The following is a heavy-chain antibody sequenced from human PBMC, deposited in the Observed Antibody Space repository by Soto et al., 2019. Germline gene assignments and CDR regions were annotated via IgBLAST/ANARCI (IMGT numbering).Heavy chain of an antibody. V-gene: IGHV4-61*01. CDR2: IYYSGST. D-gene: IGHD5-18*01. Sequence: PSETLSLTCTVSGGSVSSGSYYWSWIRQPPGKGLEWIGYIYYSGSTSYNPSLKSRVTISVDTSKNQFSLKLSSVTAADTAVYYCASVSGGYSYGSRYYYYGMDVWGQGTTVTVSS. CDR3: ASVSGGYSYGSRYYYYGMDV. CDR1: GGSVSSGSYY. J-gene: IGHJ6*02.